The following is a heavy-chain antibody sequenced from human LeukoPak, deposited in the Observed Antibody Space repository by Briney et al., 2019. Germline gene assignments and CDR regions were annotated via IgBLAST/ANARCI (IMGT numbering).Heavy chain of an antibody. Sequence: SETLSLTCTVSGDSINSYSWNWIRQPAGEGLEWIGHIFNSGSANYNPSLKSRVTMSVDTSKNQFSLNLTSVTAADTAVYYCARGSGCSSSSCHAGEFDYWGQGTLVTVSS. CDR1: GDSINSYS. J-gene: IGHJ4*02. CDR2: IFNSGSA. D-gene: IGHD2-2*01. V-gene: IGHV4-4*07. CDR3: ARGSGCSSSSCHAGEFDY.